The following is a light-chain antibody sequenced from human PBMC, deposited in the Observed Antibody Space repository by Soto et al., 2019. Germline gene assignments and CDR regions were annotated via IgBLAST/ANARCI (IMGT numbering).Light chain of an antibody. CDR1: QSVSSSY. CDR2: GAS. V-gene: IGKV3D-20*02. J-gene: IGKJ2*01. CDR3: QQRSNWPTYT. Sequence: EIVLTQSPATLSLSPGERATLSCRASQSVSSSYLAWYQQKPGQAPRLLIYGASSRATGIPDRFSGSGSGTDFTLTISRLEPEDFAVYYCQQRSNWPTYTFGQGTKVDIK.